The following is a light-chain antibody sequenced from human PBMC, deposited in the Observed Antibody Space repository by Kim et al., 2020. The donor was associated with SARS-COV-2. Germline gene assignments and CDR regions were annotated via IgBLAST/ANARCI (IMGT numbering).Light chain of an antibody. Sequence: ASIGDRVTITCHASQDINDYLDWYQQKPGKVPKLLIYDATRLETGVPSRFSGSGSGTYFTLTISSLQPEDIATYYCHQYDKFPQTFGQGTKVDIK. CDR2: DAT. CDR1: QDINDY. V-gene: IGKV1-33*01. CDR3: HQYDKFPQT. J-gene: IGKJ1*01.